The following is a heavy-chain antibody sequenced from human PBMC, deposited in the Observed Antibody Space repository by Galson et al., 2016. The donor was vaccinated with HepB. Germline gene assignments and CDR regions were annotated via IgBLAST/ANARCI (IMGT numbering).Heavy chain of an antibody. J-gene: IGHJ4*02. V-gene: IGHV3-7*01. CDR1: GFTFSTYW. CDR2: IKPDGSEK. CDR3: ARRQMYTMSAFDY. D-gene: IGHD5-24*01. Sequence: SLRLSCAASGFTFSTYWMSWVRQAPGKELEWVANIKPDGSEKYYVDSVKGRFTISRDTAKSSLYLQMNSLRAEDTAVYYCARRQMYTMSAFDYWGQGTLVTVSS.